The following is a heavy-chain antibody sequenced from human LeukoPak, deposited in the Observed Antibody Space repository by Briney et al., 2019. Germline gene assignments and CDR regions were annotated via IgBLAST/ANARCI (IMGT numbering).Heavy chain of an antibody. D-gene: IGHD3-9*01. CDR1: GGSISSSSYY. CDR3: ARGALLRYFDWLPLY. Sequence: SETLSLTCTVSGGSISSSSYYWGWIRQPPGKGLEWIGSIYYSGSTYYNPSLKSRVTISVDTSKNQFSLKLSSVTAADTAVYYCARGALLRYFDWLPLYWGQGTLVTVSS. V-gene: IGHV4-39*07. J-gene: IGHJ4*02. CDR2: IYYSGST.